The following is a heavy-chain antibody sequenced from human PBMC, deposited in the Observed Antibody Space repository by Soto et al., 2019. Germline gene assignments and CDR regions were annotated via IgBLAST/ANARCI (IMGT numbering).Heavy chain of an antibody. CDR3: AIGDCVGGTCYTLAGSFYYYMVV. V-gene: IGHV3-74*02. CDR1: GFTFSNYW. CDR2: INSDGSVS. J-gene: IGHJ6*03. D-gene: IGHD2-15*01. Sequence: EVQLVESGGGLVQPGGSLRLSCAASGFTFSNYWMYWVRQAPGKGLEWVSRINSDGSVSSYADSVKGRLTISRDNVKNALYLQVDWLRAEDTAVYYCAIGDCVGGTCYTLAGSFYYYMVVWGKGTTVTVFS.